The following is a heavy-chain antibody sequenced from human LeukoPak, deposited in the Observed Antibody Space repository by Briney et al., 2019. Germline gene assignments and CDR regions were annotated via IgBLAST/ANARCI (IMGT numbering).Heavy chain of an antibody. J-gene: IGHJ3*02. CDR3: AKDGGYCSGGSCYAGRVSDAFDI. CDR2: ISGSGGTT. D-gene: IGHD2-15*01. Sequence: PGGSLRLSCAASGFTFSSYAMSWVRQAPGKGLEWVSTISGSGGTTYYADSVKGRFTISRDNSKNTLYLQMNSLRAEDTAVYYCAKDGGYCSGGSCYAGRVSDAFDIWGQGTMVTVSS. CDR1: GFTFSSYA. V-gene: IGHV3-23*01.